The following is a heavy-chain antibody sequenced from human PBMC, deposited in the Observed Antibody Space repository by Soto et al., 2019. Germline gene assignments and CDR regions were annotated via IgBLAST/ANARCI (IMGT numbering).Heavy chain of an antibody. CDR1: GFTFNDSY. D-gene: IGHD3-10*01. CDR2: LSGSSSYT. J-gene: IGHJ6*02. V-gene: IGHV3-11*06. CDR3: ARDPVYGSGSYYYYYGMDV. Sequence: WGSLRLSCAASGFTFNDSYMTWIRQAPGKGLEWVSYLSGSSSYTNYADSVKGRFTISRDNAKNSLYLQMNSLRAEDTAVYYCARDPVYGSGSYYYYYGMDVWGQGTTVTVSS.